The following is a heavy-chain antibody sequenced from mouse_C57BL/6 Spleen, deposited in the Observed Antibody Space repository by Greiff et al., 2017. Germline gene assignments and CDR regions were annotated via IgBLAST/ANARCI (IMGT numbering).Heavy chain of an antibody. Sequence: EVQLQRSGPELVKPGASVKISCKASGYTFTDYYMNWVKQSHGKSLEWIGDINPNNGGTSYNQKFKGKATLTVDKSSSTAYMELRSLTSEDSAVYYCARGGGGPFDYWGQGTTLTVSS. CDR3: ARGGGGPFDY. CDR1: GYTFTDYY. J-gene: IGHJ2*01. CDR2: INPNNGGT. V-gene: IGHV1-26*01.